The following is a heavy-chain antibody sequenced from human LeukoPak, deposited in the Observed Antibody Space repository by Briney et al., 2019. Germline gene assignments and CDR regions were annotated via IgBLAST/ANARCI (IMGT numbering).Heavy chain of an antibody. V-gene: IGHV3-21*01. CDR3: ARHLSGVTGYTYGRGIDY. Sequence: PGGSLRLSCAASGFTFSSSSMSWVRQAPGKGLEWVSSISSSSSYIYYADSLKGRFTISRDNAKNSLYLQMNSLRAEDTAVYYCARHLSGVTGYTYGRGIDYWGQGTLVTVSS. J-gene: IGHJ4*02. CDR1: GFTFSSSS. D-gene: IGHD5-18*01. CDR2: ISSSSSYI.